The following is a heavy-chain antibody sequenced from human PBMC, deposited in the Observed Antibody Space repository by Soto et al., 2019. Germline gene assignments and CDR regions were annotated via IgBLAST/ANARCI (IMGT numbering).Heavy chain of an antibody. CDR3: ARDTDWNPGGY. J-gene: IGHJ4*02. V-gene: IGHV3-30-3*01. D-gene: IGHD1-1*01. CDR1: GFTFSSYA. CDR2: ISYDGSNK. Sequence: QVQLVESGGGVVQPGRSLRLSCAASGFTFSSYAMHWVRQAPGKGLEWVAVISYDGSNKYYADSVKGRFTISRDNSKNTLYLQMNSLRAEDTAVYYCARDTDWNPGGYWGQGTLVNVSS.